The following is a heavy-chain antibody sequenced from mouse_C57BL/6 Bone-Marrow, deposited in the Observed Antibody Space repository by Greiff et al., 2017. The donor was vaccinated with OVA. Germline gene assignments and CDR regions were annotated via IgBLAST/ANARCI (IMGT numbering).Heavy chain of an antibody. D-gene: IGHD1-1*01. CDR1: GYAFSSSW. J-gene: IGHJ1*03. CDR3: ERRTTTVVGYFDV. Sequence: VQLQQSGPELVKPGASVKISCKASGYAFSSSWMNWVKQRPGKGLEWIGRIYPGDGDTNYNGKFKGKATLTADKSSSTAYMQLSSLTAEESAVYFCERRTTTVVGYFDVWGTGTTVTVSS. V-gene: IGHV1-82*01. CDR2: IYPGDGDT.